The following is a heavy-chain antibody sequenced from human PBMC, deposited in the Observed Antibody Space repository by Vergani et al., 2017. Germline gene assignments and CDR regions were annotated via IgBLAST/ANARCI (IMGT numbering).Heavy chain of an antibody. CDR3: AKNRGSSWYEAFDY. CDR1: GFTFSSYG. V-gene: IGHV3-30*02. Sequence: QVQLVESGGGVVQPGGSLRLSCAASGFTFSSYGMHWVRQAPGKGLEWVAFIRYDGSNKYYADSVKGRFTISRDNSKNTLYLQMNSLRAEDTAVYYCAKNRGSSWYEAFDYWGQGTLVTVSS. J-gene: IGHJ4*02. CDR2: IRYDGSNK. D-gene: IGHD6-13*01.